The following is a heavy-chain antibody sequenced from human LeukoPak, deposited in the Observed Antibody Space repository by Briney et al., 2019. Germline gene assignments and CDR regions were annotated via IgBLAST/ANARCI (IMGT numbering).Heavy chain of an antibody. V-gene: IGHV4-4*07. J-gene: IGHJ4*02. Sequence: SETLSLTCTVSGGSISSYYWSWIRQPAGKGLEWIGRIYTSGSTNYNPSLKSRVTMSVDTSKNQFSLKLSSVTAADTAVYYCARGPSIAAPRAGLNFDYWGQGTLVTVSS. CDR2: IYTSGST. D-gene: IGHD6-6*01. CDR1: GGSISSYY. CDR3: ARGPSIAAPRAGLNFDY.